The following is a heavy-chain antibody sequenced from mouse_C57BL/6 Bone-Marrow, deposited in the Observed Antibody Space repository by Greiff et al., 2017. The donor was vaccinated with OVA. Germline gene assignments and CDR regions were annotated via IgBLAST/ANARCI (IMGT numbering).Heavy chain of an antibody. CDR3: AHGSSPFDY. Sequence: QVQLKESGAELARPGASVKLSCKASGYTFTSYGISWVKQRTGQGLAWIGEIYPRSGNPYSNEKFKGKATLTATQSSTTAYMRLSILASEASAFYFCAHGSSPFDYWGQGTTPTVSS. J-gene: IGHJ2*01. CDR2: IYPRSGNP. CDR1: GYTFTSYG. D-gene: IGHD1-1*01. V-gene: IGHV1-81*01.